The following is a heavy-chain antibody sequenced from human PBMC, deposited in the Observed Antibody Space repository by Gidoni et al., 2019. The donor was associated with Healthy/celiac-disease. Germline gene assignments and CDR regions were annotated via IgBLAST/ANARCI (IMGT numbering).Heavy chain of an antibody. CDR1: GYSFTSYW. CDR3: ARGGVGYSSRPDYYYYGMDV. V-gene: IGHV5-10-1*03. Sequence: EVQLVQSGAEVKKPGVSLRISCKGSGYSFTSYWIRWVRQMPGKGLEWMGRIDPSDSYTNYSPSFQGHVTISADKSISTAYLQWSSLKASDTAMYYCARGGVGYSSRPDYYYYGMDVWGQGTTVTVSS. D-gene: IGHD6-13*01. CDR2: IDPSDSYT. J-gene: IGHJ6*02.